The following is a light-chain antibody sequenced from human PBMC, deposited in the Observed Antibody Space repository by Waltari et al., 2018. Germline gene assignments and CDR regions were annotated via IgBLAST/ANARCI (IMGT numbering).Light chain of an antibody. Sequence: QSALTQPASVSGSPGQSITISCTGTSRDVGTYNLVSWYQQNPGKAPKLLISEVSERPSRGSQRFSASKSADTASLTISGLQSEYEADYYCCSYSRSTTFVIFGGGTKLTVL. CDR1: SRDVGTYNL. CDR3: CSYSRSTTFVI. CDR2: EVS. V-gene: IGLV2-23*02. J-gene: IGLJ2*01.